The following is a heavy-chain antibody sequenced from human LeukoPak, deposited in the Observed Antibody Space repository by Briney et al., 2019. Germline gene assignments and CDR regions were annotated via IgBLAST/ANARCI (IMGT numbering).Heavy chain of an antibody. V-gene: IGHV1-69*02. D-gene: IGHD2-2*01. J-gene: IGHJ6*03. CDR2: IIPILGIA. CDR3: ARGVPAADYYYYYYMDV. Sequence: GASVKVSCKASGGTFSSYTISWVRQAPGQGLEWMRRIIPILGIANYAQKFQGRVTITADKSTSTAYMELSSLRSEDTAVYYCARGVPAADYYYYYYMDVWGKGTTVTVSS. CDR1: GGTFSSYT.